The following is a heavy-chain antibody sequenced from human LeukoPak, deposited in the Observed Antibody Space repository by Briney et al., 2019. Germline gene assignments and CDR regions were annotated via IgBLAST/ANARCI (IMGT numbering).Heavy chain of an antibody. V-gene: IGHV4-59*08. D-gene: IGHD6-19*01. J-gene: IGHJ4*02. Sequence: SETLSLTCTVSGGSISSYYWSWIRQPPGKGLEWIGYIYYSGSTTYNPSLKSRVTISVDTSKNQFSLNLYSVTAADAAVYYCARRAVPENYFDYWGQGTLVTVYS. CDR1: GGSISSYY. CDR3: ARRAVPENYFDY. CDR2: IYYSGST.